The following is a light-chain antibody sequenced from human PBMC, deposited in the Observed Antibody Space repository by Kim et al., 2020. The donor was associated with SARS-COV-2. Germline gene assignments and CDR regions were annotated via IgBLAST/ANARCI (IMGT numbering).Light chain of an antibody. CDR1: HNINNW. V-gene: IGKV1-12*01. J-gene: IGKJ4*01. CDR2: DAS. Sequence: DIQMTQSPSSVSAFVGDRVTITCRASHNINNWLAWYQQKPGTAPKLLIYDASAVQSGVPSRFSGSGSGTYFTITITTLQPEDCATYYCQQGHSFPLTFGGGTKVDIK. CDR3: QQGHSFPLT.